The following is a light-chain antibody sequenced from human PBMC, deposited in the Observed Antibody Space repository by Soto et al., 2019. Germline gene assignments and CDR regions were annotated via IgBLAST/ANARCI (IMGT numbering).Light chain of an antibody. Sequence: EIVLTQSPATLSLSPGERATLSCRVSQSVGSSLAWYQQKPGQPPRLLIYDTSNRATGIPARFSGSGSGTDFTLTINYLEPEDVAVYYCQQRSYLFTVGGGTKVEIK. V-gene: IGKV3-11*01. CDR1: QSVGSS. J-gene: IGKJ4*01. CDR2: DTS. CDR3: QQRSYLFT.